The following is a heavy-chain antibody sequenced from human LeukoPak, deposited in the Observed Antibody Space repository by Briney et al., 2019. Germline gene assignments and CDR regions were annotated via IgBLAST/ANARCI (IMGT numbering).Heavy chain of an antibody. V-gene: IGHV5-51*01. CDR3: TTMRELEFEEYYFDS. Sequence: GESLKISCQGSGYSITTYWIGWVRQKPGKGLEWLGSIYPGDSDTTYNPSFQGQVTISVDKSISTAYLQWISLRAADTAMYYCTTMRELEFEEYYFDSWGQGTLVTVSS. D-gene: IGHD1-1*01. CDR1: GYSITTYW. CDR2: IYPGDSDT. J-gene: IGHJ4*02.